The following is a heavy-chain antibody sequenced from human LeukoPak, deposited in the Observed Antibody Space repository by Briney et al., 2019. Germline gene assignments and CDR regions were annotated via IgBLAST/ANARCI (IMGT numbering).Heavy chain of an antibody. CDR2: INHSGST. J-gene: IGHJ3*02. CDR3: ARGSRWTAFDI. V-gene: IGHV4-34*01. D-gene: IGHD6-13*01. CDR1: GGAFSGYY. Sequence: SEAPSLTRAFYGGAFSGYYWGWIPPPPGKGPEWIGEINHSGSTNYNPSLKSRVTISVDTSKNQFSLKLSSVTAADTAVYYCARGSRWTAFDIWGQGTMVTVSS.